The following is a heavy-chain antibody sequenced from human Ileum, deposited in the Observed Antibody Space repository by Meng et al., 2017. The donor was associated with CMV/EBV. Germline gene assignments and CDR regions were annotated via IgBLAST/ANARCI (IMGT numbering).Heavy chain of an antibody. V-gene: IGHV4-30-4*08. J-gene: IGHJ4*02. Sequence: QVQLRESGPGLVKPSQTLSLTCTVSGGSISSGDYYWSWIRQPPGKGLEWIGYIYYSGSTYYNPSLKSRVTISVDTSKNQFSLKLSSVTAADTAVYYCARQRGYCSGGSCYHFDYWGQGTLVTVSS. D-gene: IGHD2-15*01. CDR3: ARQRGYCSGGSCYHFDY. CDR2: IYYSGST. CDR1: GGSISSGDYY.